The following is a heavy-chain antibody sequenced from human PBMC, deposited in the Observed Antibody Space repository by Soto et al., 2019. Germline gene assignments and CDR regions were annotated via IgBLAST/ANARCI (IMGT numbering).Heavy chain of an antibody. D-gene: IGHD3-16*02. J-gene: IGHJ3*02. CDR1: GGSISSYY. V-gene: IGHV4-59*01. Sequence: PSETLSLTCTVSGGSISSYYWSWIRQPPGKGLEWIGYIYYSGSTNYNPSLKSRVTISVDTSKNQFSLKLSSVTAADTAVYYCARDYPWGLRLGELSLYRAFDIWGHGTMVTVSS. CDR2: IYYSGST. CDR3: ARDYPWGLRLGELSLYRAFDI.